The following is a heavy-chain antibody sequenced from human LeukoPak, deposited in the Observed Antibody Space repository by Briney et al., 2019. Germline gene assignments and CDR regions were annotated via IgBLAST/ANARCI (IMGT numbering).Heavy chain of an antibody. CDR2: IYYSGST. V-gene: IGHV4-39*01. D-gene: IGHD6-13*01. CDR1: GGSISSSNYY. J-gene: IGHJ4*02. Sequence: PSETLSLTCTVSGGSISSSNYYWGWIRQPPGKGLEWIGSIYYSGSTYYNPSLKSRVTISVVTSKNQFSLKLSSVTAADTAVYYCARGRQRYSSSWYFDYWGQGTLVTVSS. CDR3: ARGRQRYSSSWYFDY.